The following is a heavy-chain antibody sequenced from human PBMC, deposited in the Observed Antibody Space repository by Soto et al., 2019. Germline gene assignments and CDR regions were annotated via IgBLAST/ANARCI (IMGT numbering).Heavy chain of an antibody. D-gene: IGHD6-13*01. V-gene: IGHV1-69*01. Sequence: QVQLVQSGTEVKNPGSSVKVSCKASGGTFSSYAINWVRQAPGQGLEWMGGIIPIFGTTNSAQKFQGRVTITADESTSTDYMELSSLRSEDTAVYYCARVKVRGSSPTPFGYWGQGTLVTVSS. CDR2: IIPIFGTT. CDR1: GGTFSSYA. J-gene: IGHJ4*02. CDR3: ARVKVRGSSPTPFGY.